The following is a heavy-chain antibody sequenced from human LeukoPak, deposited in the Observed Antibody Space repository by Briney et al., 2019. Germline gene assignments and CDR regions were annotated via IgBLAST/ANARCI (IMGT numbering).Heavy chain of an antibody. D-gene: IGHD3-10*01. CDR1: GGTFSSYA. CDR2: IIPIFGTT. CDR3: ARGGVSSGSYSKTLLGFDY. V-gene: IGHV1-69*13. Sequence: SVKVSCKASGGTFSSYAISWVRQAPGQGLEWMGGIIPIFGTTDYAQKFQGRVTITADESTSTAHMELSSLRSEDTAVYYCARGGVSSGSYSKTLLGFDYWGQGTLVTVSS. J-gene: IGHJ4*02.